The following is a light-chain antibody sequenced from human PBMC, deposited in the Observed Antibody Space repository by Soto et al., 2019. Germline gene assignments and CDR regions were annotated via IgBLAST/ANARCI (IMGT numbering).Light chain of an antibody. Sequence: DIQMTQSPYTLSASVGDRVTITCRTSQSISSWLAWYQQKPGKAPKLLIYKASSLESGVPSRFSGSASGTEFTLTISSLQPDDFATYFCQQYGSYPYTFGQEIKLEIK. CDR2: KAS. CDR1: QSISSW. V-gene: IGKV1-5*03. J-gene: IGKJ2*01. CDR3: QQYGSYPYT.